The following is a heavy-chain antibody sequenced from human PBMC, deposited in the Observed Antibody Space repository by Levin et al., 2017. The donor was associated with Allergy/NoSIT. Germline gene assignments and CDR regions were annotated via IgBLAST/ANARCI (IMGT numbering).Heavy chain of an antibody. Sequence: GGSLRLSCAASGFTFSSYSMNWVRQAPGKGLEWVSYISSSSSTIYYADSVKGRFTISRDNAKNSLYLQMNSLRAEDTAVYYCARPEGDYVGWYFDLWGRGTLVTVSS. D-gene: IGHD4-23*01. CDR3: ARPEGDYVGWYFDL. J-gene: IGHJ2*01. CDR2: ISSSSSTI. CDR1: GFTFSSYS. V-gene: IGHV3-48*01.